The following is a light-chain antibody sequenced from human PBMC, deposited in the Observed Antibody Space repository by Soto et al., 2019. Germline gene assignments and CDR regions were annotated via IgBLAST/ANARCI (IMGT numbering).Light chain of an antibody. CDR3: QTWDTGIQV. J-gene: IGLJ2*01. V-gene: IGLV4-69*01. CDR2: VNSDDSH. Sequence: QLVLTQSPSASASLGASVKLTCTLSSGHSSYSIAWHQQQPDKGPRYLMKVNSDDSHNKGDGIPDRFSGSSSGAERYLTIPSLQSEDEADYYCQTWDTGIQVFGGGTKVTVL. CDR1: SGHSSYS.